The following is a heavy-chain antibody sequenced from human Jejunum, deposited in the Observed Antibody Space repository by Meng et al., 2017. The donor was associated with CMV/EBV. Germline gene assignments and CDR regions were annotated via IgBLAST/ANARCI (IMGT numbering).Heavy chain of an antibody. CDR3: ARVRSTSFGVIIYALDV. J-gene: IGHJ6*02. Sequence: FSSYALHWVRQAPGRRLEWVAVISFDGSSKYYADSVRCRFTISRDNSNNTLYLQMNSLRGEDAAVYYCARVRSTSFGVIIYALDVWGQGTTVTVSS. CDR2: ISFDGSSK. D-gene: IGHD3-3*01. CDR1: FSSYA. V-gene: IGHV3-30-3*01.